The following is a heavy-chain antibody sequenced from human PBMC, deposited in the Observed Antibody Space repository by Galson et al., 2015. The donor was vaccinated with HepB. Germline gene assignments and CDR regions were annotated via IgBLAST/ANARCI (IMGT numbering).Heavy chain of an antibody. Sequence: SVKVSCKASGDTFSTYLISWVRQAPGQGPEWMGGIIPTYGTVNYAQKMQGRVTITANASASVAYMKLSSLTSEDTAIYYCTRTAFERVTTFGVPKFYYDGMDVWGQGTTVTVSS. J-gene: IGHJ6*02. CDR3: TRTAFERVTTFGVPKFYYDGMDV. CDR2: IIPTYGTV. CDR1: GDTFSTYL. V-gene: IGHV1-69*13. D-gene: IGHD3-3*01.